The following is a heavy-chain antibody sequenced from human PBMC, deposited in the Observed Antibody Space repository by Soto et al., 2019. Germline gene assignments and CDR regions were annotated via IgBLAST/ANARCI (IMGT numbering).Heavy chain of an antibody. CDR2: IYYSGST. J-gene: IGHJ4*02. D-gene: IGHD4-17*01. CDR3: ARIYGDYDNYFDY. CDR1: GGSISSYY. Sequence: SETLSLTCTVSGGSISSYYWSWIRQPPGKGLEWIGYIYYSGSTNYNPSLKSRVTISVDTSKNQFSLKLSSVTAADTAVYYCARIYGDYDNYFDYWGQGTLVTVSS. V-gene: IGHV4-59*01.